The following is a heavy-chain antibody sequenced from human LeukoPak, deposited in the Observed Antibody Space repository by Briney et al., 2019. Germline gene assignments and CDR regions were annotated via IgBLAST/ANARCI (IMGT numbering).Heavy chain of an antibody. V-gene: IGHV4-61*08. D-gene: IGHD4/OR15-4a*01. Sequence: PSETLSLTCTVTGGSISSGGYYWSWIRQPPGKGLEWIGFIYYSGSTNYNPSLKSRVTISVDTSKNQFSLNLSSVTAADTAVYYCARLTDLGLPDAFDIWGRGTLVTVSS. CDR3: ARLTDLGLPDAFDI. CDR2: IYYSGST. J-gene: IGHJ3*02. CDR1: GGSISSGGYY.